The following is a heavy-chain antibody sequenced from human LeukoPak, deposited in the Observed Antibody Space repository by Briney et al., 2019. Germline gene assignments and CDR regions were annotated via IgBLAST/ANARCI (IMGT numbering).Heavy chain of an antibody. CDR3: AREQGYCSSTSCYVGAFDI. J-gene: IGHJ3*02. CDR1: GFTFSTYA. CDR2: IGTQGTTT. D-gene: IGHD2-2*01. V-gene: IGHV3-23*01. Sequence: PGGSLRLSCAASGFTFSTYAMTWVRQAPGKGLEWVSSIGTQGTTTYYADSVKGRFTISRDDSKNTLYLQMNSLRAEDTAVYYCAREQGYCSSTSCYVGAFDIWGQGTMVTVSS.